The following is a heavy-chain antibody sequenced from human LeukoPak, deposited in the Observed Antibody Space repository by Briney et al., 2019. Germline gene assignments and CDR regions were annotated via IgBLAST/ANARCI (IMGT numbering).Heavy chain of an antibody. D-gene: IGHD1-1*01. CDR3: CKEVGNGNDLDF. CDR1: LYRFTRYE. V-gene: IGHV1-18*01. CDR2: ISTYSGNT. J-gene: IGHJ4*02. Sequence: GASVTVSHKASLYRFTRYEITWVRQAPGQALEGMGWISTYSGNTDYAQKLHDRGTMTTDTTTSTAYLELRSLSYDDTAVYYCCKEVGNGNDLDFWGQGTLVTVSS.